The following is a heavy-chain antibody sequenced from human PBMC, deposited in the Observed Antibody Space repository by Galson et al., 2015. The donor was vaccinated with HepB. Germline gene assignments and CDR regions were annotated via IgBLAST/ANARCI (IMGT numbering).Heavy chain of an antibody. CDR2: ISSSSSYI. CDR1: GFTFSSYS. CDR3: ARDSDYSNYDEPDYYYGMDV. Sequence: SLRLSCAASGFTFSSYSMNWVRQAPGKGLEWVSSISSSSSYIYYADSVKGRFTISRDNAKNSLYLQMNSLRAEDTAVYYCARDSDYSNYDEPDYYYGMDVWGQGTTVTVSS. D-gene: IGHD4-11*01. V-gene: IGHV3-21*01. J-gene: IGHJ6*02.